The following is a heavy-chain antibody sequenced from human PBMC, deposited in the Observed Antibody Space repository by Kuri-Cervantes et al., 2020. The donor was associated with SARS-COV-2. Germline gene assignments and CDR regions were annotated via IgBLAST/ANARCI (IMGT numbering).Heavy chain of an antibody. CDR3: AGQLGALFDY. Sequence: SVKVSCKASGGTFSSYAISWVRQAPGQGLEWMGGIITIFGTANYAQKFQGRDTITADESTSTAYMELSSLRSEDTAVYYCAGQLGALFDYWGQGTLVTVSS. V-gene: IGHV1-69*13. D-gene: IGHD6-6*01. CDR1: GGTFSSYA. CDR2: IITIFGTA. J-gene: IGHJ4*02.